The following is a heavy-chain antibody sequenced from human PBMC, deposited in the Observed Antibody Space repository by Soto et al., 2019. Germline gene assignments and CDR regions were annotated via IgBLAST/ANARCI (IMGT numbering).Heavy chain of an antibody. CDR1: GYTFTSYD. CDR3: ARGGCSSTSCYDFGGYYYYMDV. J-gene: IGHJ6*03. D-gene: IGHD2-2*01. V-gene: IGHV1-8*01. CDR2: MNPNSGNT. Sequence: ASVKVSCKASGYTFTSYDINWVRQATGQGLEWMGWMNPNSGNTGYAQKFQGRVTMTRNTSISTAYMELSSLRSEDTAVYYCARGGCSSTSCYDFGGYYYYMDVWGKGTTVTSP.